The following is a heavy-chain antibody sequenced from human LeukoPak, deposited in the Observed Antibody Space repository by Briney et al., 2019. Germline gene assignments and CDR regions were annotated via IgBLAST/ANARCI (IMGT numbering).Heavy chain of an antibody. Sequence: SETLSLTCAVYGGSFSGYYWSWIRQPPGKGLEWIGEINHSGSTNYNPSLKSRVTISLDTSKNQFSLTLSSVTAADTAVYYCCGYDCSGGSCYRYYYYCMDVWGQGTTVTVSS. D-gene: IGHD2-15*01. CDR2: INHSGST. CDR3: CGYDCSGGSCYRYYYYCMDV. J-gene: IGHJ6*02. CDR1: GGSFSGYY. V-gene: IGHV4-34*01.